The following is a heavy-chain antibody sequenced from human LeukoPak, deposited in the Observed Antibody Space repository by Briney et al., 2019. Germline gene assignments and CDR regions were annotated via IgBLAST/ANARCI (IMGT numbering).Heavy chain of an antibody. D-gene: IGHD6-13*01. CDR3: ARDHRSSSWYYPSG. Sequence: GGSLRLSCAASGFTFSTYWMSWVRQAPGKGLEWVANIKQDGSEEYYVDSVKGRFTISRDNSKNSLYLQMNSLRAEDTAVYYCARDHRSSSWYYPSGWGQGTLVTVSS. J-gene: IGHJ4*02. CDR2: IKQDGSEE. CDR1: GFTFSTYW. V-gene: IGHV3-7*04.